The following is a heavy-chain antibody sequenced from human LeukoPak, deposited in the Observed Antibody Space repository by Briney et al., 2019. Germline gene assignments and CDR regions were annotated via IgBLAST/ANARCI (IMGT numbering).Heavy chain of an antibody. Sequence: PGGSLRLSCAASGFTFSDYYMSWIRQAPGKGLEWVAFIRYDGTNKYYTDSVKGRFTISRDNSKNTVYLQMNSLRSEDTAVYYCAKGTDYYDSSGYSAFDIWGQGTMVTVSS. CDR1: GFTFSDYY. V-gene: IGHV3-30*02. J-gene: IGHJ3*02. CDR3: AKGTDYYDSSGYSAFDI. D-gene: IGHD3-22*01. CDR2: IRYDGTNK.